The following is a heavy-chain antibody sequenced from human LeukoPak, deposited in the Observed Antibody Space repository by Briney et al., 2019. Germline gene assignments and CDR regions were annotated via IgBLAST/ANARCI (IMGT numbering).Heavy chain of an antibody. Sequence: GGSLRLSCAASGFTFSSYAMHWVRQAPGKGLEWVAVISYDGSNTYYADSVKGRFTISRDNSKNTLYLQMDSLRAEDTAVYYCAKEGDISSSWYLSNYFDYWGQGTLVTVSS. V-gene: IGHV3-30*01. CDR1: GFTFSSYA. D-gene: IGHD6-13*01. CDR3: AKEGDISSSWYLSNYFDY. J-gene: IGHJ4*02. CDR2: ISYDGSNT.